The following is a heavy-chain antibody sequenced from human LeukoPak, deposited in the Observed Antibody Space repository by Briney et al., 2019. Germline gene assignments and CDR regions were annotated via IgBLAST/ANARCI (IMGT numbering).Heavy chain of an antibody. CDR2: ISWNSGLI. V-gene: IGHV3-9*01. J-gene: IGHJ4*02. CDR3: AKGGVAVSGTPNQGYFDY. D-gene: IGHD6-19*01. Sequence: GRSLRLSCVASGFTFSGFAMHWVRLAPGKGLEWVSGISWNSGLIAYADSVKGRFTISRDNAKNSLYLQMNSLRAEDTALYYCAKGGVAVSGTPNQGYFDYWGQGTLVTVSS. CDR1: GFTFSGFA.